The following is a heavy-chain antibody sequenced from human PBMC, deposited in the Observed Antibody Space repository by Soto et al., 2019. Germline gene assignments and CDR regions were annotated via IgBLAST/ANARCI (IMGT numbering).Heavy chain of an antibody. D-gene: IGHD4-17*01. Sequence: SETLSLTCTVSGGSISSGGYYWSWIRQHPGKGLEWIGYIYYSGSTYYNPSLKSRVTISVDTSKNQFSLKLSSVTAADTAVYYCARQIFDGTVTTPPFDYWGQGTLVTVSS. CDR2: IYYSGST. CDR3: ARQIFDGTVTTPPFDY. V-gene: IGHV4-31*03. CDR1: GGSISSGGYY. J-gene: IGHJ4*02.